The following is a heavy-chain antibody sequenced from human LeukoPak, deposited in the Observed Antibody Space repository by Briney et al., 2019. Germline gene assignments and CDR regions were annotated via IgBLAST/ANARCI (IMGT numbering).Heavy chain of an antibody. Sequence: GASVKVSCQTSGYTFTYYYINWVRPPPGKGLDWLGFINPSSGETNYAQNLRGRVTMTRDTSSNTAYMDSNSMTSEEKEVYNVANAQMKLATIGWGQGTLVSVFS. CDR1: GYTFTYYY. CDR3: ANAQMKLATIG. V-gene: IGHV1-2*02. D-gene: IGHD5-24*01. J-gene: IGHJ4*02. CDR2: INPSSGET.